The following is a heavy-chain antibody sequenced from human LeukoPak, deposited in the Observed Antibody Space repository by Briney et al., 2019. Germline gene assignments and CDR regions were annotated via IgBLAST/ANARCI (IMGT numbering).Heavy chain of an antibody. Sequence: STGYVDSVKGRFTISRDNAKNSLYLQMNSLRAEDTAVYYCATEAGDGIDYWGQGTLVTVSS. J-gene: IGHJ4*02. CDR3: ATEAGDGIDY. D-gene: IGHD7-27*01. V-gene: IGHV3-20*03. CDR2: ST.